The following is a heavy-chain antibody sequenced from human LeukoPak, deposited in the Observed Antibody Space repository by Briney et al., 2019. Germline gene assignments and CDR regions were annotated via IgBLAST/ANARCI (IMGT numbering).Heavy chain of an antibody. CDR3: AREAYYDFWSGYYPDY. D-gene: IGHD3-3*01. Sequence: PGGSLRLPCAASGFTFSSYWMHWVRQAPGKGLVWVSRINTDGSSTSYADSVKGRFTISRDNAKNTLYLQMNSLRAEDTAVYYCAREAYYDFWSGYYPDYWGQGTLVTVSS. CDR2: INTDGSST. CDR1: GFTFSSYW. J-gene: IGHJ4*02. V-gene: IGHV3-74*01.